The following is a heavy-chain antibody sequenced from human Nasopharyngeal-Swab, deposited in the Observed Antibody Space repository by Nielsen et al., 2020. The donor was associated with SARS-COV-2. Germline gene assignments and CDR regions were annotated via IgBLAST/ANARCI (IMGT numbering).Heavy chain of an antibody. CDR2: ISSSSSYT. CDR3: ARGYDSSGYLRPIDAFDI. V-gene: IGHV3-11*05. Sequence: GESLKISCAASGFTFSDYYMSWIRQAPGKGLEWVSYISSSSSYTNYADSVKGRFTISRDNAKNSLYLQMNSLRAEDTAVYYCARGYDSSGYLRPIDAFDIWGQGTMVTVSS. J-gene: IGHJ3*02. CDR1: GFTFSDYY. D-gene: IGHD3-22*01.